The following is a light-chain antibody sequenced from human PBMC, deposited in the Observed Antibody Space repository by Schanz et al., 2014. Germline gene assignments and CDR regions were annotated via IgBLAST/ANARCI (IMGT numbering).Light chain of an antibody. J-gene: IGLJ3*02. Sequence: QSALTQPASVSGSPGQSITISCTGTSSDVGSYNLVSWYQHHPGKAPKLMIYEGSKRPSGVSNRFSGSKSGNTASLTVSGLQAEDEADYYCSSYVGSNNWVFGGGTKLTVL. V-gene: IGLV2-14*02. CDR3: SSYVGSNNWV. CDR1: SSDVGSYNL. CDR2: EGS.